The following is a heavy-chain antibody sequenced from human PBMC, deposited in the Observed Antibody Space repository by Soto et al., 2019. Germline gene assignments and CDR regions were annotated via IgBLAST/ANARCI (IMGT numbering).Heavy chain of an antibody. CDR1: GGSISSSSYY. CDR2: IYYSGST. D-gene: IGHD6-13*01. CDR3: ARHRGPSIEAAVNWFDH. J-gene: IGHJ5*02. Sequence: SLTCTVSGGSISSSSYYWGWIRQPPGKGLEWIGSIYYSGSTYYNPSLKSRVTISVETSKNQFSLKLSSVTAADTAVYYCARHRGPSIEAAVNWFDHWRPGTLLTVSS. V-gene: IGHV4-39*01.